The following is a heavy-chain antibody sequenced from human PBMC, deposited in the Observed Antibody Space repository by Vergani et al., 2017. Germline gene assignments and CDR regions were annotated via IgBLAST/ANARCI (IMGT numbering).Heavy chain of an antibody. J-gene: IGHJ6*02. CDR2: IYSGGST. Sequence: EVQLVESGGGLIQPGGSLRLSCAASGFTVSSNYMSWVRQAPGKGLEWVSVIYSGGSTYYADSVKGRFTISRDNSKNTLYLQMNSLRAEDTAVYYCARDSVRGAYYYGMDVWGQGTTVTVSS. CDR3: ARDSVRGAYYYGMDV. V-gene: IGHV3-53*01. CDR1: GFTVSSNY. D-gene: IGHD3-10*01.